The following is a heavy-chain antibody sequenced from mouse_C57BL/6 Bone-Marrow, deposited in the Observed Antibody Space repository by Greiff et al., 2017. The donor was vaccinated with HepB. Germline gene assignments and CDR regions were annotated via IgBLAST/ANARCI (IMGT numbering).Heavy chain of an antibody. V-gene: IGHV5-6*01. CDR2: ISSGGSYT. CDR1: GFTFSSYG. CDR3: ARHRREFAY. J-gene: IGHJ3*01. Sequence: EVHLVESGGDLVKPGGSLKLSCAASGFTFSSYGMSWVRQTPDKRLEWVATISSGGSYTYYPDSVKGRFTISRDNAKNTLYLQMSSLKSEDTAMYYCARHRREFAYWGQGTLVTVSA.